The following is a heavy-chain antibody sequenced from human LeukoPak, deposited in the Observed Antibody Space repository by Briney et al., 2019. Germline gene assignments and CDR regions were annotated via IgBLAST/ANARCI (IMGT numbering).Heavy chain of an antibody. V-gene: IGHV5-51*01. J-gene: IGHJ4*02. Sequence: GESLKISCQGSGYRFTNYLIGWGRQRPGEGVGWRWLIYPDDSDTRYSPYFQGQVNISVDKSISTAYLQWSSLKASESAMYYCAIGGDSSTSCYRCFNYWGQGTLVTVSS. CDR3: AIGGDSSTSCYRCFNY. D-gene: IGHD2-2*01. CDR1: GYRFTNYL. CDR2: IYPDDSDT.